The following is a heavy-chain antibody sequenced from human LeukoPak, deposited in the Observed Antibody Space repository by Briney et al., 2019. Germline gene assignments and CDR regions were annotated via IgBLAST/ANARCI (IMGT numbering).Heavy chain of an antibody. J-gene: IGHJ4*02. CDR2: IKQDGSEK. Sequence: GGSLRLSCAASGFTFSNYWMSWVRQAPGKGLEWVANIKQDGSEKYYVDSVKGRFTISRDNAKNSLYLQMNSLRAEDTAVYYYAREGPSNYCSGGSCYYGYWGQGTLVTVSS. CDR1: GFTFSNYW. D-gene: IGHD2-15*01. CDR3: AREGPSNYCSGGSCYYGY. V-gene: IGHV3-7*01.